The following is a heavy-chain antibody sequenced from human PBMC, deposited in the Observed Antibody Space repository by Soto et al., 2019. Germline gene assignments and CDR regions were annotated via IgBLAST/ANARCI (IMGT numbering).Heavy chain of an antibody. V-gene: IGHV1-8*01. CDR2: MNPSTGNT. D-gene: IGHD6-25*01. CDR3: SRRKERSGPHYFDY. Sequence: QVHLVQSGAEVKKPGASVKVSCKASGYTFITYDIHWVRQAPGQGLGWMGWMNPSTGNTGYAQKFQGRVTVTRNTSISTAYMELSSLRSEDTAVYYCSRRKERSGPHYFDYWGQGTLVTVSS. CDR1: GYTFITYD. J-gene: IGHJ4*02.